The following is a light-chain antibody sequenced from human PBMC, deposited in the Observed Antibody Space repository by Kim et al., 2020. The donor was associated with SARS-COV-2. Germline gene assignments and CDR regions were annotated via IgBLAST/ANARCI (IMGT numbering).Light chain of an antibody. J-gene: IGLJ2*01. V-gene: IGLV2-8*01. Sequence: QSVTISCTGTSSDVGAYNYVSWYQQHQGKAPKLMIYEVSKRPSGVPDRFSGSKSGNTASLTVSGLQAEDDADYYCSSYAGTNNYVVFGGGTQLTVL. CDR1: SSDVGAYNY. CDR3: SSYAGTNNYVV. CDR2: EVS.